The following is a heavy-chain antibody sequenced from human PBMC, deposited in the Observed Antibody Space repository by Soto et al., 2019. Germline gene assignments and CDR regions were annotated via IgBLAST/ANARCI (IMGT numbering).Heavy chain of an antibody. Sequence: GGSLRLSCAASGFTFSSYAMSWVRQAPGKGLEWVSAISGSGGSTYYADSVKGRFTISRDNSKNTLYLQMNSLRAEGTAVYYCARVAGITIFGVVPSYGMDVWGQGTTVTVSS. CDR1: GFTFSSYA. V-gene: IGHV3-23*01. CDR2: ISGSGGST. J-gene: IGHJ6*02. D-gene: IGHD3-3*01. CDR3: ARVAGITIFGVVPSYGMDV.